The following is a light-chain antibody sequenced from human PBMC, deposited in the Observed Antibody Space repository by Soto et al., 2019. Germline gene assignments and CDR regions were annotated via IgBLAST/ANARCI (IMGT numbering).Light chain of an antibody. V-gene: IGKV3-20*01. J-gene: IGKJ4*01. Sequence: EIVLTQSPGTLSLSPGERASLSCRASQSVNSKYLAWYQQKPGQAPRLVIYGASHRATGLPDRFSGSGSGTDFTLTISRLEPEDFAFYYCHHYGSSFGGGTRVEFK. CDR3: HHYGSS. CDR1: QSVNSKY. CDR2: GAS.